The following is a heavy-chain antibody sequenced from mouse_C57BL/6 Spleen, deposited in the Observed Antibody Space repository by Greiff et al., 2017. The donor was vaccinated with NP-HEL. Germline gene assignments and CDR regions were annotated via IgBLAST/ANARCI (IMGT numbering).Heavy chain of an antibody. J-gene: IGHJ2*01. D-gene: IGHD3-2*02. V-gene: IGHV1-82*01. Sequence: VKLQQSGPELVKPGASVKISCKASGYAFSSYWMNWVKQRPGKGLEWIGRIYPGDGDTNYNGKFKGKATLTADKSSSTAYMQLSSLTSEDSAVYFCARGGDSSGLDYWGQGTTLTVSS. CDR3: ARGGDSSGLDY. CDR1: GYAFSSYW. CDR2: IYPGDGDT.